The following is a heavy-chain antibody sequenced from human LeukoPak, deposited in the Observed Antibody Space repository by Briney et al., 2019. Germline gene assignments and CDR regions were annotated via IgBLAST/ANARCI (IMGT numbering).Heavy chain of an antibody. Sequence: SETLSLTCAVYGGSFSGYYWSWIRQPPGKGLEWIGEINHSGSTNYNPSLKSRVTISVDTSKNQFSLKLSSVTAADTAVYYCARHSYHYDSSGLSDPLDYWGQGTLVTVSS. CDR1: GGSFSGYY. CDR3: ARHSYHYDSSGLSDPLDY. D-gene: IGHD3-22*01. V-gene: IGHV4-34*01. CDR2: INHSGST. J-gene: IGHJ4*02.